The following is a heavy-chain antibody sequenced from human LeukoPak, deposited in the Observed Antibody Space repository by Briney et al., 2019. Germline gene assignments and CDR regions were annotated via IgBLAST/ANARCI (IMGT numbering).Heavy chain of an antibody. CDR1: GYTFTSYG. CDR2: ISAYNGNT. CDR3: ARGGSYGLYYFDI. D-gene: IGHD5-18*01. J-gene: IGHJ4*02. Sequence: ASVKVSCKASGYTFTSYGIYWVRQAPGQGLEWMRWISAYNGNTNYAQKFQGRVTMTTDTSTSTAYMELRSLRPDDTAVYYCARGGSYGLYYFDIWGQGTLVTVSS. V-gene: IGHV1-18*01.